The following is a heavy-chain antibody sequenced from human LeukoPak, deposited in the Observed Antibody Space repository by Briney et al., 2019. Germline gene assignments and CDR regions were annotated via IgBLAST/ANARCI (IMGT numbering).Heavy chain of an antibody. CDR2: IYSGGST. V-gene: IGHV3-66*01. CDR1: GFTVSSNY. J-gene: IGHJ4*02. D-gene: IGHD3-22*01. CDR3: ARGDYYGSSGYRD. Sequence: GGSLRLSCAASGFTVSSNYMSWVRQAPGKGLEWVSVIYSGGSTYYADSVKGRFTISRDNSKNTLYLQMNSLRAEDTAVYYCARGDYYGSSGYRDWGQGTLVTVSS.